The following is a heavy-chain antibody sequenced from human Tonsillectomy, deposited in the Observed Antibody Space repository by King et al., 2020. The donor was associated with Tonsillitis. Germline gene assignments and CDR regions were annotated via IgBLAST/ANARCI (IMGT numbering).Heavy chain of an antibody. J-gene: IGHJ4*02. CDR1: GHTFSSYG. Sequence: VQLVESGTEVKKPGASVKVSCKASGHTFSSYGITWVRQAPGQGLEWMGWITIYNGNTKYAQKFQGRVTMTTDTPTSTAYMELKSLRSDDTAVYYCAAPHDCTNGVCTGFDYWGQGTLVTVSS. D-gene: IGHD2-8*01. CDR3: AAPHDCTNGVCTGFDY. V-gene: IGHV1-18*01. CDR2: ITIYNGNT.